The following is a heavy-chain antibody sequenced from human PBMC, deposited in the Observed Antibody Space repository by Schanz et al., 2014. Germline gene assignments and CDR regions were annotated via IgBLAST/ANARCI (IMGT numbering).Heavy chain of an antibody. J-gene: IGHJ3*01. D-gene: IGHD5-12*01. CDR3: ARDGGRDGYNLAFDV. Sequence: EVQLVESGGGLIQPGGSLRLSCAVSGFTVNTNYRSWVRQAPGKGLEWISSMYINSGSTQYADSVKGRFIISRDSSKNTLFLQMNSLRADDTAVYFCARDGGRDGYNLAFDVWGQGTLVTVSS. CDR1: GFTVNTNY. V-gene: IGHV3-53*01. CDR2: MYINSGST.